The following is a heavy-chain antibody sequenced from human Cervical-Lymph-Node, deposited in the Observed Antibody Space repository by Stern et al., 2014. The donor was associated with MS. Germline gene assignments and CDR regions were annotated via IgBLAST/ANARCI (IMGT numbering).Heavy chain of an antibody. CDR2: ISDSGVYT. J-gene: IGHJ6*02. CDR1: GFTFSTYA. V-gene: IGHV3-23*04. Sequence: EVQLVESGGGLVQPGGSLRLSCAASGFTFSTYAFRWVRPAPGKGLEWVSSISDSGVYTYYADSVKGRFAISRDNSKSMLYLEMQSLRAEDTAVYHCAKDLGRGVVVVPLYGLDVWGQGTTVTVSS. D-gene: IGHD2-2*01. CDR3: AKDLGRGVVVVPLYGLDV.